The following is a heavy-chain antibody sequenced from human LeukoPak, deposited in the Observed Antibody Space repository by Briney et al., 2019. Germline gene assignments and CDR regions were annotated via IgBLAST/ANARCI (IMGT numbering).Heavy chain of an antibody. CDR2: INAANGST. Sequence: ASVKVSCKASQYTFTDYAVHWVRQAPGQRLEWMGWINAANGSTKYSQKFQGRVTITRDTSASRAYMELSSLRSEDTAVYYCAGTYYYDSSGYYPAFDYWGQGTLVTVSS. D-gene: IGHD3-22*01. CDR1: QYTFTDYA. J-gene: IGHJ4*02. CDR3: AGTYYYDSSGYYPAFDY. V-gene: IGHV1-3*01.